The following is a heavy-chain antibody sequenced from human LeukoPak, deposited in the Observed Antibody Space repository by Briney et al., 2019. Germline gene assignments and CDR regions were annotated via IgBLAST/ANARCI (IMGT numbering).Heavy chain of an antibody. CDR3: TSSGYSYGYYFDY. Sequence: PGRSLRLSCTASGFTFGDYAMSWVRQAPGKGLEGVGFIRSKAYGGTTEYGASVKGRFTISRDDSKSIAYLQMNSLKTEDTAVYYCTSSGYSYGYYFDYWGQGTLVTVSS. CDR1: GFTFGDYA. J-gene: IGHJ4*02. CDR2: IRSKAYGGTT. D-gene: IGHD5-18*01. V-gene: IGHV3-49*04.